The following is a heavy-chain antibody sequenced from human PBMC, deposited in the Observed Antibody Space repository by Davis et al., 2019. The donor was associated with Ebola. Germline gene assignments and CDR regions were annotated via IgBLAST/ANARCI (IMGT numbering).Heavy chain of an antibody. Sequence: MPSETLSLTCAVYGGSFSSYYWSWVRQPPGKGLEWIGEINHSGSTSYSPSLKSRATLSVDMSKNQFSLRLSSVTAADTAVYYCARTNPRITMVRGAMFDYWGQGTLVTVSS. CDR2: INHSGST. V-gene: IGHV4-34*01. D-gene: IGHD3-10*01. CDR1: GGSFSSYY. CDR3: ARTNPRITMVRGAMFDY. J-gene: IGHJ4*02.